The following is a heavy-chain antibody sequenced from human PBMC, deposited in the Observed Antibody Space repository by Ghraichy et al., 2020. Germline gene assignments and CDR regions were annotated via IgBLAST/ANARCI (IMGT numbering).Heavy chain of an antibody. CDR2: IKSKTDGGTT. CDR3: TRDLYNWNDAGLDY. Sequence: GGSLRLSCAASGFTFSNAWMSWVRQAPGKGLEWVGRIKSKTDGGTTDYAAPVKGRFTISRDDSKNTLYLQMNSLKTEDTAVYYCTRDLYNWNDAGLDYWGQGTLVTVSS. CDR1: GFTFSNAW. J-gene: IGHJ4*02. V-gene: IGHV3-15*01. D-gene: IGHD1-1*01.